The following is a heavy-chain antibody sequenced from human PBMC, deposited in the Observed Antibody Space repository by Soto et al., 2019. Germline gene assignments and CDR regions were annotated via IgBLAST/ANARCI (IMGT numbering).Heavy chain of an antibody. CDR3: ARARWSAAALDI. CDR1: GDSVSSNTAA. CDR2: TFFRSKQYN. J-gene: IGHJ3*02. D-gene: IGHD2-15*01. Sequence: SQTLSLTCAISGDSVSSNTAAWNWIRQSPSRGLEWLGRTFFRSKQYNDYAESLKSRITINPDTSKNQFSLHLDSVTPEDTAVYYCARARWSAAALDIWGQGTMVTVSS. V-gene: IGHV6-1*01.